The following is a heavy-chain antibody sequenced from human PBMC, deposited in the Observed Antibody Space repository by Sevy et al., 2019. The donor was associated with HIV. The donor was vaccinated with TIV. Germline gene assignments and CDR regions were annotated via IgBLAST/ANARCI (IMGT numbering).Heavy chain of an antibody. CDR2: IRGSGGST. Sequence: GGSLRLSCAASGFTFSSYAMSWVRQAPGKGLEWVSAIRGSGGSTYYADSVKGRFTISRDNAKNTLYLQMNSRRAEDTAVYYCAKAEGRDGYNRDYWGKGTLVTVSS. D-gene: IGHD5-12*01. CDR3: AKAEGRDGYNRDY. CDR1: GFTFSSYA. V-gene: IGHV3-23*01. J-gene: IGHJ4*02.